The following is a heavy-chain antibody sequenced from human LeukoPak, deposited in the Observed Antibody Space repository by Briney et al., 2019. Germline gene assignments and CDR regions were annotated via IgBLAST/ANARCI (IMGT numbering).Heavy chain of an antibody. CDR3: ARDYAPPDTAMVGEYYYYGMDV. CDR2: MNPNSGNT. J-gene: IGHJ6*02. CDR1: GYTFTSYD. Sequence: ASVKVSCKASGYTFTSYDINWVRQATGQGLEWMGWMNPNSGNTGYAQKFQGRVTITADKSTSTAYMELSSLRSEDTAVYYCARDYAPPDTAMVGEYYYYGMDVWGQGTTVTVSS. V-gene: IGHV1-8*01. D-gene: IGHD5-18*01.